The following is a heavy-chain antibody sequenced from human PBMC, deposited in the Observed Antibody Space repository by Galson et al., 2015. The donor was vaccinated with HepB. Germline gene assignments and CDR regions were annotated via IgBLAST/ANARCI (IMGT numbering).Heavy chain of an antibody. CDR1: GYTLTELS. J-gene: IGHJ4*02. CDR3: ATDFGVGATMVEGHY. CDR2: FDPEDGET. Sequence: SVKVSCKVSGYTLTELSMHWVRQAPGKGLEWMGGFDPEDGETIYAQKFQGRVTMTEDTSTDTAYMELSSLRSEDTAVYYCATDFGVGATMVEGHYWGQGTLVTVSS. D-gene: IGHD1-26*01. V-gene: IGHV1-24*01.